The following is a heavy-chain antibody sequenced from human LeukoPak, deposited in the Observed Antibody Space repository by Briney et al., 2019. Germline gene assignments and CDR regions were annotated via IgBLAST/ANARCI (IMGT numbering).Heavy chain of an antibody. J-gene: IGHJ1*01. V-gene: IGHV1-2*02. CDR2: INPNSGGT. CDR3: AREFQVGATVLTWYFQH. CDR1: GYTFTGYY. Sequence: ASVKVSCKASGYTFTGYYMHWVRQAPGQGLEWMGWINPNSGGTNYAQKFQGRVTMTRDTSISTAYMELSRLRSDDTAVYYCAREFQVGATVLTWYFQHWGQGTLVTVSS. D-gene: IGHD1-26*01.